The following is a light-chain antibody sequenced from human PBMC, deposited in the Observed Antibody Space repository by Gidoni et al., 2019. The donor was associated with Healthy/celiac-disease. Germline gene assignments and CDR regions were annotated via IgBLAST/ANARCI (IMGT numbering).Light chain of an antibody. CDR3: QQSYSTPPM. CDR1: QSISSY. V-gene: IGKV1-39*01. Sequence: IQMTHSPSSLSASVGDRVPITCRASQSISSYLNCYQQKPGKAPKLLIYAASSLQSGVPSRFSGSGSGTDFTLTISSLQPEDFATYYCQQSYSTPPMFGQGTKVEIK. J-gene: IGKJ1*01. CDR2: AAS.